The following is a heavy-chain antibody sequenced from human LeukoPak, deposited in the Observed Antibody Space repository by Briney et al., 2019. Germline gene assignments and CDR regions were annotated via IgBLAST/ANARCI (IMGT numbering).Heavy chain of an antibody. Sequence: ASVTVSCKASGYTFTSYDINWVRQATGQGLEWMGWMNPNSGNTGYAQKFQGRVTMTRNTSISTAYMELSSLRSEDTAVYYCARGGGYYDFWSGYPQGYYYMDVWGKGTTVTVSS. CDR2: MNPNSGNT. V-gene: IGHV1-8*01. D-gene: IGHD3-3*01. J-gene: IGHJ6*03. CDR3: ARGGGYYDFWSGYPQGYYYMDV. CDR1: GYTFTSYD.